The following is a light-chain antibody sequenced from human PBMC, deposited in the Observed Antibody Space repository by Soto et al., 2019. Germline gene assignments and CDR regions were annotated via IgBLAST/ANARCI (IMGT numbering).Light chain of an antibody. J-gene: IGKJ4*01. V-gene: IGKV1-33*01. CDR1: QDISNY. CDR3: QQYDNIPPALT. Sequence: DIQMTQSPSSLSASVGDRVTITCQASQDISNYLNWYQQKPGKAHKLLIYDASNLETGVPSRFRGSGSLTDFTFTISSLQPEDIATYYCQQYDNIPPALTFGGGTKVEIK. CDR2: DAS.